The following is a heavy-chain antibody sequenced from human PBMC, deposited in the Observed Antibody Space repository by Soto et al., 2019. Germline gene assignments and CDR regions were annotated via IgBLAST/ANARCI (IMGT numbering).Heavy chain of an antibody. CDR3: ARFPFDSNDWTNPRYVDI. CDR2: INHSGIT. Sequence: QVQIQQWGAGLLKPAETLSLSCAVYGGSFSDYYWSWIRQSPEKGLEWIGEINHSGITNYSPSLKSRVTMSVDTSKNQFSLKLTSVTAADTALYYCARFPFDSNDWTNPRYVDIWGQGTLVTVSS. CDR1: GGSFSDYY. D-gene: IGHD3-22*01. V-gene: IGHV4-34*01. J-gene: IGHJ5*02.